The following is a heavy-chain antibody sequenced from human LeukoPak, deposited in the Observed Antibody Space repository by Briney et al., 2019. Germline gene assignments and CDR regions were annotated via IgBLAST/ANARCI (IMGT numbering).Heavy chain of an antibody. CDR2: ISYDGSNK. CDR3: ARGLYSGTYSPFDY. V-gene: IGHV3-30*03. CDR1: GFTFSSYG. J-gene: IGHJ4*02. D-gene: IGHD1-26*01. Sequence: GGSLRLSCAASGFTFSSYGMHWVRQAPGKGLEWVAVISYDGSNKYYADSVKGRFTISRDNSKNTLYLQMNSLRAEDTAVYYCARGLYSGTYSPFDYWGQGTLVTASS.